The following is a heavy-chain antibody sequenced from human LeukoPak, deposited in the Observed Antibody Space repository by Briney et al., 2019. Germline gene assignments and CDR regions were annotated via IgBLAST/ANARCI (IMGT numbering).Heavy chain of an antibody. CDR2: IYPGDSDT. CDR1: GYSFTSYW. CDR3: ARRRQQLAKDYYYYYYMDV. V-gene: IGHV5-51*01. Sequence: GESLKISCKGSGYSFTSYWIGWVRQMPGKGLEWMGIIYPGDSDTRYSPSFQGQVTISADKSISTAYLQWSSLKASDTAMYYCARRRQQLAKDYYYYYYMDVWGKGTTVTVSS. D-gene: IGHD6-13*01. J-gene: IGHJ6*03.